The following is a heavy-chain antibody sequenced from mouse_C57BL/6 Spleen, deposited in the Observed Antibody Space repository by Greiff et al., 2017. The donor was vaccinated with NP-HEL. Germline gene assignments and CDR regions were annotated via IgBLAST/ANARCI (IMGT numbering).Heavy chain of an antibody. CDR1: GFSLTSYG. CDR2: IWSDGST. V-gene: IGHV2-6-1*01. D-gene: IGHD2-1*01. CDR3: ARHSGDYGNFMDY. Sequence: QVQLKESGPGLVAPSPSLSITCTVSGFSLTSYGVHWVRQPPGKGLEWLVVIWSDGSTTYNSALNSRLSISKDNSKSQVFLKMNSLQTDDTAMYYCARHSGDYGNFMDYWGQGTSVTVSS. J-gene: IGHJ4*01.